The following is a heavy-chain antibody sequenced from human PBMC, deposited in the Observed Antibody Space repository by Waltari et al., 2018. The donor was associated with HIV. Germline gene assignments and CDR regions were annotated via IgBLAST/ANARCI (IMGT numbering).Heavy chain of an antibody. CDR2: IWSDGDNK. CDR1: GFPFRSYG. D-gene: IGHD3-16*01. Sequence: VYLMESGGGVVQPGGSLKLSCAAYGFPFRSYGMHWVRQAPGKGLEWVAVIWSDGDNKFYADSVRGRFTFSRDNSKYTLSLQMNSLRAEDTALYYCVKERGPFNGFDIWGQGTMVTVSS. CDR3: VKERGPFNGFDI. J-gene: IGHJ3*02. V-gene: IGHV3-33*06.